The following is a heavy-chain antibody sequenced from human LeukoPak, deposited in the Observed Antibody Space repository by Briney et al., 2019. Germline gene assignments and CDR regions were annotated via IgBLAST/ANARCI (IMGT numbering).Heavy chain of an antibody. CDR2: IYPGESDA. J-gene: IGHJ3*02. CDR1: GYGFTSYW. V-gene: IGHV5-51*01. D-gene: IGHD6-13*01. CDR3: ASRPLLSSAAAESPGAFDI. Sequence: GGALQISYKGSGYGFTSYWIGWGRPVPGKGGGWMGIIYPGESDARYSPSFQGQVNISAEKSINTAYRQWKRLEASDTAMYYCASRPLLSSAAAESPGAFDIWGQGTMVTVSS.